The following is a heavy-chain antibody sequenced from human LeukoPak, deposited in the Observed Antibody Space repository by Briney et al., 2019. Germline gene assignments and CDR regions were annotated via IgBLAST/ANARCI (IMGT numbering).Heavy chain of an antibody. CDR1: GFTFTTYA. CDR2: IRGGGNT. V-gene: IGHV3-23*01. CDR3: AKDREPDSGWNFDY. J-gene: IGHJ4*02. D-gene: IGHD6-19*01. Sequence: PGGSLRLSCAASGFTFTTYAMNWVRQAPGKGLEWVSAIRGGGNTYYADSVKSRCTISRDTSKNTLYLQMNSRRVEDTAVYYCAKDREPDSGWNFDYWGQGTLVSVSS.